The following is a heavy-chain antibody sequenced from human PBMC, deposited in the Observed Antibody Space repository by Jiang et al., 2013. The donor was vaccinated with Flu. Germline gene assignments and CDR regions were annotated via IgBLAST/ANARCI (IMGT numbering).Heavy chain of an antibody. V-gene: IGHV4-31*03. D-gene: IGHD2-2*01. CDR2: IYYSGST. J-gene: IGHJ4*02. CDR1: GGSISSGGYY. CDR3: ARVVVPAAAVDY. Sequence: GSGLVKPSQTLSLTCTVSGGSISSGGYYWSWIRQHPGKGLEWIGYIYYSGSTYYNPSLKSRVTISVDTSKNQFSLKLSSVTAADTAVYYCARVVVPAAAVDYWGQGTLVTVSS.